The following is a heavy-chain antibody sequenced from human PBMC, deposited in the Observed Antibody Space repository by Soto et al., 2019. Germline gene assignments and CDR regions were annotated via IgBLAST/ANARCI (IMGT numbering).Heavy chain of an antibody. CDR3: ATDSNYSSSWY. CDR1: GYTFTDYY. D-gene: IGHD6-13*01. CDR2: VDPEDGET. Sequence: ASVKVSCKVSGYTFTDYYMHWVQQAPGKGLEWMGLVDPEDGETIYAEKFQGRVTITADTSTDTAYMELSSLRSEDTAVYYCATDSNYSSSWYWGQGTLVTSPQ. J-gene: IGHJ4*02. V-gene: IGHV1-69-2*01.